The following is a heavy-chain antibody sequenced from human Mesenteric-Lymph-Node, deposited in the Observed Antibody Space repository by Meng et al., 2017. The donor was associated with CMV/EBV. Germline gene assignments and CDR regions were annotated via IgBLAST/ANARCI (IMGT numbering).Heavy chain of an antibody. V-gene: IGHV1-8*01. Sequence: ASVKVSCKASGGTFSRYAISWVRQAPGQGLEWMGWMNPNSGNTGYAQKFQGRVTMTRNTSISTAYMELSSLRSEDTAVYYCARRSVGARGRPFDYWGQGTLVTVSS. CDR3: ARRSVGARGRPFDY. D-gene: IGHD1-26*01. CDR1: GGTFSRYA. CDR2: MNPNSGNT. J-gene: IGHJ4*02.